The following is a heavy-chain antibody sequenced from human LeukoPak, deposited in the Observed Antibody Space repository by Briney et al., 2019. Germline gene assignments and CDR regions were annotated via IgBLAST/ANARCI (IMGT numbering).Heavy chain of an antibody. V-gene: IGHV3-53*01. Sequence: PGGSLRLSCAASGFTFRCYGMDWVRQAPGKGLEWDSVIYSGGSTYYADSVKGRFTISRDNSKNTLYLQMNSLRAEDTAVYYCAREDILTGFDYWGQGTLVTVSS. CDR3: AREDILTGFDY. D-gene: IGHD3-9*01. CDR2: IYSGGST. J-gene: IGHJ4*02. CDR1: GFTFRCYG.